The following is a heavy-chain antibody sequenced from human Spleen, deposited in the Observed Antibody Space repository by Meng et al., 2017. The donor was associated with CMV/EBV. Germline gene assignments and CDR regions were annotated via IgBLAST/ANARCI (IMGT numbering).Heavy chain of an antibody. V-gene: IGHV2-5*01. CDR1: TSGEA. D-gene: IGHD3-3*01. CDR2: VYWNDEK. Sequence: TSGEAVGWIRQPPGKALEWLAVVYWNDEKRYSPSLKSRLTITKDTSKNQVVLTVTDMDPVDTATYYCAHRALTGVNDFWSGYYVFFDYWGQGTLVTVSS. CDR3: AHRALTGVNDFWSGYYVFFDY. J-gene: IGHJ4*02.